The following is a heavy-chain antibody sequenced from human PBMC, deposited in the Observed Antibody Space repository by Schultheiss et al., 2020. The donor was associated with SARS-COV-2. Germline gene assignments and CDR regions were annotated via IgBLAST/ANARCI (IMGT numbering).Heavy chain of an antibody. Sequence: SETLSLTCTVSGGSISSYYWSWIRQPPGKGLEWIGRIYTSGSTNYNPSLKSRVTMSVDTSKNQFSLKLSSVTAADTAVYYCARVKAARLGPVHYYYYYMDVWGKGTTVTVSS. CDR3: ARVKAARLGPVHYYYYYMDV. J-gene: IGHJ6*03. CDR2: IYTSGST. CDR1: GGSISSYY. D-gene: IGHD6-6*01. V-gene: IGHV4-4*07.